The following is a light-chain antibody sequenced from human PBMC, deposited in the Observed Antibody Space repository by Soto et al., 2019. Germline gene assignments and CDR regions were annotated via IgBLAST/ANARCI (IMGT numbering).Light chain of an antibody. CDR3: LLPYSGARLYV. CDR2: DTS. V-gene: IGLV7-46*01. Sequence: QAVVTQEPSVTVSPGGTVTLTCGSSTGAVTSGHYPYWFQQKPGQAPRTLIYDTSNKHSWTPARFSGSLLGGKAALTLSGAQPEDEAEYYCLLPYSGARLYVFGTGTKVTVL. CDR1: TGAVTSGHY. J-gene: IGLJ1*01.